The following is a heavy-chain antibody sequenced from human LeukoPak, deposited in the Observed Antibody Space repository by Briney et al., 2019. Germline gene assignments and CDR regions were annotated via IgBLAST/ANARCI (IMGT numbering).Heavy chain of an antibody. V-gene: IGHV3-23*01. CDR3: AKAMVRGVIITHRVLDY. D-gene: IGHD3-10*01. CDR2: ISGSGGST. J-gene: IGHJ4*02. CDR1: GFTFNNYA. Sequence: GGSLRLSCAASGFTFNNYAMSWVRQAPGKGLEWVSAISGSGGSTYYADSVTGRFTISRDNSKNTLYLQMNSLRAEDTAVYYCAKAMVRGVIITHRVLDYWGQGTLVTVSS.